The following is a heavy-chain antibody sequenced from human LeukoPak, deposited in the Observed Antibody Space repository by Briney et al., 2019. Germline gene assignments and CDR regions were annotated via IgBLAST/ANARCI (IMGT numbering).Heavy chain of an antibody. V-gene: IGHV3-64*01. CDR3: ARDIAYDILTGALDY. Sequence: GGSLRLSCAASGFTFSSYAMHWARQAPGKGLEYVSAISSNGGSTYYANSVKGRFTISRDNSKNTLYLQMGSLRAEDMAVYYCARDIAYDILTGALDYWGQGTLVTVSS. CDR2: ISSNGGST. CDR1: GFTFSSYA. D-gene: IGHD3-9*01. J-gene: IGHJ4*02.